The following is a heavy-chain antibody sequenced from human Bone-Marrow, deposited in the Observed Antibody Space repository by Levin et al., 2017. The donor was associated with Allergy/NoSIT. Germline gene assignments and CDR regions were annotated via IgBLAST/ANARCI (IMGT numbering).Heavy chain of an antibody. Sequence: VASVKVSCKASGYTFTSYDINWVRQATGQGLEWMGWMNPNSGNTGYAQKFQGRVTMTRNTSISTAYMELSSLRSEDTAVYYCARWYDFWSGYYSRNWFDPWGQGTLVTVSS. CDR1: GYTFTSYD. CDR2: MNPNSGNT. D-gene: IGHD3-3*01. V-gene: IGHV1-8*01. CDR3: ARWYDFWSGYYSRNWFDP. J-gene: IGHJ5*02.